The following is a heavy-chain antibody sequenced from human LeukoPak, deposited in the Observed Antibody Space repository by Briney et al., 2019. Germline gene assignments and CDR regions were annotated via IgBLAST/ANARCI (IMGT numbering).Heavy chain of an antibody. CDR2: ISASGRST. CDR3: AKSRSGYYRFDS. CDR1: GFTFTNFA. J-gene: IGHJ4*02. D-gene: IGHD3-22*01. V-gene: IGHV3-23*01. Sequence: GGSLRLSCAASGFTFTNFAMSWVRQAPGKGLGWVSVISASGRSTYYADSVRGRFTISRDTSKNTLYLQMSSPRAEDTALYYCAKSRSGYYRFDSWGQGTLVIVSS.